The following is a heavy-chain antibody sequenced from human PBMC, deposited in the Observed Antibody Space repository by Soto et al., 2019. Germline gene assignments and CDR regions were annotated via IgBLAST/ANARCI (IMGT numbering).Heavy chain of an antibody. Sequence: QITLKESGPTLVKPTQTLTLTCTFSGFSLSTSGVGVGWIRQPPGKALEWLALIYWDDDKRYSPSLKNRLTITKDTSKNQLVLTMTNMDPVDTATYYCAHRPVWSGYDYGDYDGWFDPWGQGTLVTVSS. J-gene: IGHJ5*02. CDR3: AHRPVWSGYDYGDYDGWFDP. D-gene: IGHD4-17*01. V-gene: IGHV2-5*02. CDR2: IYWDDDK. CDR1: GFSLSTSGVG.